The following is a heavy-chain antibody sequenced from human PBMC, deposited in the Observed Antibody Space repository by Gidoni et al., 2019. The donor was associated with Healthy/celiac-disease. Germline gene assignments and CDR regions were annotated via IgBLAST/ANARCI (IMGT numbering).Heavy chain of an antibody. V-gene: IGHV4-39*01. J-gene: IGHJ4*02. CDR2: IYYSGST. CDR1: GGSISSSSYY. D-gene: IGHD3-22*01. CDR3: ARLNPDYYDSSGYFSQHFDY. Sequence: QLQLQESGPGLVKPSETLSLTCTVSGGSISSSSYYWGWIRQPPGKGLEWIGSIYYSGSTYYNPSLKSRVTISVDTSKNQFSLKLSSVTAADTAVYYCARLNPDYYDSSGYFSQHFDYWGQGTLVTVSS.